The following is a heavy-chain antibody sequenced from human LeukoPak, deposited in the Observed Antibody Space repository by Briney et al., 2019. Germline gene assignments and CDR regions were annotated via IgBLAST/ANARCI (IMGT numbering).Heavy chain of an antibody. Sequence: SETLSLTCTVSGDSISSSIYYWGWIRQPPGKGLEWIGNIYYSGTTYYNPSLMSRVTISVDTSKNQFSLKLSSVTAADTAVYYCARARIAAADQSYYYYYGMDVWGQGTTVTVPS. CDR3: ARARIAAADQSYYYYYGMDV. CDR2: IYYSGTT. D-gene: IGHD6-13*01. CDR1: GDSISSSIYY. V-gene: IGHV4-39*01. J-gene: IGHJ6*02.